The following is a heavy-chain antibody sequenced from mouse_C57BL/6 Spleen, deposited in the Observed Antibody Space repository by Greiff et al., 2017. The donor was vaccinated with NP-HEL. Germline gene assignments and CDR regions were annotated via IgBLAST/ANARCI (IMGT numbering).Heavy chain of an antibody. CDR1: GYTFPSYW. CDR2: IYPGSGST. CDR3: ARHYYGSSPFAY. J-gene: IGHJ3*01. Sequence: VQLQQPGAELVKPGASVKMSCKASGYTFPSYWITWVKQRPGQGLEWIGDIYPGSGSTNYNEKFKSKATLTVDTSSSTAYMQLSSLTSEDSAVYYCARHYYGSSPFAYWGQGTLVTVSA. V-gene: IGHV1-55*01. D-gene: IGHD1-1*01.